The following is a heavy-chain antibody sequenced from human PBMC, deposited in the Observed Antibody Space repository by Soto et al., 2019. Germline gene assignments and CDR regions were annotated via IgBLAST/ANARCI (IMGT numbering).Heavy chain of an antibody. V-gene: IGHV4-34*01. CDR2: INHSGST. CDR3: ARGVGYSSDY. CDR1: GGSFSGYY. Sequence: SETLSLTCAVYGGSFSGYYWSWIRQPPGKGLEWIGEINHSGSTNYNPSLKSRVTISVDTSKNQFSLKLSSVTAADTAVYYCARGVGYSSDYWGQGTLVTVSS. D-gene: IGHD2-15*01. J-gene: IGHJ4*02.